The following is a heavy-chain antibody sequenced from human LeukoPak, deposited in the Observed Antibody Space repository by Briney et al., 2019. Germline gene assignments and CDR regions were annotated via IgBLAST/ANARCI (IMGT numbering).Heavy chain of an antibody. V-gene: IGHV1-3*01. Sequence: GASVKVSCKASGYTFTSYAMHWVRQAPGQRLEWMGWINAGNGDTKYSQKFQGRVTITRDTSASTAYMELSSLRSEDTAVYYCARDNIVGATHDYWGQGTLVTVSS. CDR3: ARDNIVGATHDY. D-gene: IGHD1-26*01. CDR1: GYTFTSYA. CDR2: INAGNGDT. J-gene: IGHJ4*02.